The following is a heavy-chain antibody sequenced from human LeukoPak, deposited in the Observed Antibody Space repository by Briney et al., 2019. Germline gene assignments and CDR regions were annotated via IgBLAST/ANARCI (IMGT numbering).Heavy chain of an antibody. Sequence: GGSLRLSCAASGFTFSSHAMSWVRQAPGKGLEWVSAISGSGGSTYYADSVKGRFTISRDNSKNTLYLQMNSLRAEDTAVYYCAKAPPYDFWSGYRYGMDVWGQGTTVTVSS. CDR1: GFTFSSHA. J-gene: IGHJ6*02. D-gene: IGHD3-3*01. CDR2: ISGSGGST. CDR3: AKAPPYDFWSGYRYGMDV. V-gene: IGHV3-23*01.